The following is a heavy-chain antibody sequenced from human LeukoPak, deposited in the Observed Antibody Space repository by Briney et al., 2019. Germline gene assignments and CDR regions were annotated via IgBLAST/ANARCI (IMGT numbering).Heavy chain of an antibody. V-gene: IGHV4-39*01. CDR1: GGSISSSSYY. J-gene: IGHJ5*02. CDR3: ASQYYYDSSGYSLGTWFDP. D-gene: IGHD3-22*01. CDR2: IYYSGST. Sequence: SETLSLTCTVSGGSISSSSYYWGWIRQPPGKGLEWIGSIYYSGSTYYNPSLKSRVTISVDTSKNQFSLKLSSVTAADTAVYYCASQYYYDSSGYSLGTWFDPWGQGTLVTVSS.